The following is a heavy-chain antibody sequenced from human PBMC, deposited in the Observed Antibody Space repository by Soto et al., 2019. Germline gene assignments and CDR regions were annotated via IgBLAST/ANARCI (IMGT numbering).Heavy chain of an antibody. D-gene: IGHD3-10*01. Sequence: SETLSLTCTVSGGSISSGDYSWSWVRQAPGKGLEWIGHIYNSGSTNYNPSLKSRVTISVDTSKNQFSLKLSSVTAADTAVYYCARVSDILLWFGEVGFDHQSPGDYYYYMDVWGKGTTVTVSS. V-gene: IGHV4-61*08. CDR1: GGSISSGDYS. J-gene: IGHJ6*03. CDR2: IYNSGST. CDR3: ARVSDILLWFGEVGFDHQSPGDYYYYMDV.